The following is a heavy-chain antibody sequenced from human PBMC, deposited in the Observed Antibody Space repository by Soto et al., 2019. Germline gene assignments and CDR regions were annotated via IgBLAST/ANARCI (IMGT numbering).Heavy chain of an antibody. CDR3: ARGNYDFWSGSHYGMGV. CDR2: INYSGST. Sequence: QVQLQESGPGLVKPSETLSLTCTVSGGSISSYYWSWIRQPPGKGLEWIGYINYSGSTNYNPSLKSRVVISLDTSKNQFTLKLSSVAAADTAVYYCARGNYDFWSGSHYGMGVWGQGTTVNVSS. D-gene: IGHD3-3*01. CDR1: GGSISSYY. V-gene: IGHV4-59*01. J-gene: IGHJ6*02.